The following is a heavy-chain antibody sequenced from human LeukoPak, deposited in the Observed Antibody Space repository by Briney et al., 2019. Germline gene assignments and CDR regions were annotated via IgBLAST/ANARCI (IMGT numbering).Heavy chain of an antibody. CDR2: ISSSSSYI. CDR3: ATGFSNDGRANFDY. D-gene: IGHD1-1*01. J-gene: IGHJ4*02. Sequence: GGSLRLSCAASGFTFSSYSMNWVRQAPGKGLEWVSSISSSSSYIYYADSVKGRFTISRDNAKNSLYLQMNSLRAEDTAVYYCATGFSNDGRANFDYWGQGTLVTVSS. CDR1: GFTFSSYS. V-gene: IGHV3-21*01.